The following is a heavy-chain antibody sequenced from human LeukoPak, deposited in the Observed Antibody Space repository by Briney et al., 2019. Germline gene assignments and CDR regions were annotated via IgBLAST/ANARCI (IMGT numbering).Heavy chain of an antibody. D-gene: IGHD3-3*01. CDR3: ARARDFWSGYYYGY. V-gene: IGHV3-7*01. CDR1: GFTFSSYW. Sequence: PGGSLRLSCAASGFTFSSYWMSWVRQALGQGLDWVANIKQDGREKYYVDSVKGRFTISRDNAKNSLYLQMNSLRAEDTAVYYCARARDFWSGYYYGYWGQGTLVTVSS. CDR2: IKQDGREK. J-gene: IGHJ4*02.